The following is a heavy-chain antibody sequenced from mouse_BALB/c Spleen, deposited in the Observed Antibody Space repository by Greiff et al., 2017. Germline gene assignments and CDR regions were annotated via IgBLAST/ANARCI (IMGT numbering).Heavy chain of an antibody. D-gene: IGHD4-1*01. CDR1: GYTFSSYW. V-gene: IGHV1-9*01. CDR3: ASLNWDGGAYWYFDV. Sequence: VKLQESGAELMKPGASVKISCKATGYTFSSYWIEWVKQRPGHGLEWIGEILPGSGSTNYNEKFKGKATFTADTSSNTAYMQLSSLTSEDSAVYYCASLNWDGGAYWYFDVWGAGTTVTVSS. J-gene: IGHJ1*01. CDR2: ILPGSGST.